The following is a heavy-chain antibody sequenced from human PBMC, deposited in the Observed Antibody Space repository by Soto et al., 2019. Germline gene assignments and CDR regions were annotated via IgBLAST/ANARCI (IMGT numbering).Heavy chain of an antibody. CDR3: AKLYYYDSGPYY. CDR1: GFTFSSYA. V-gene: IGHV3-23*01. J-gene: IGHJ4*02. CDR2: ISGSGGST. D-gene: IGHD3-22*01. Sequence: EVPLLESGGGLVQPGGSLRLSCAASGFTFSSYAMSWVRQAPGKGLEWVSAISGSGGSTYYADSVKGRFTISRDNSKNTLYLQMNSLRAEDTAVYYCAKLYYYDSGPYYWGQGTLVTVSS.